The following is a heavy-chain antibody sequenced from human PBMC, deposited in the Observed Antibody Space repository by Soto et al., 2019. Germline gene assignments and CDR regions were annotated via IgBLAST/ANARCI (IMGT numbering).Heavy chain of an antibody. D-gene: IGHD4-4*01. CDR3: ARRVTTYSYYYYYGMDV. J-gene: IGHJ6*02. Sequence: QLQLQESGPGLVKPSETLSLTCTVSGGSISSSSYYWGWIRQPPGKGLEWIGSIYYSGSTYYNPSLKSRVTISVDTSKNQFSLKLSSVTAADTAVYYCARRVTTYSYYYYYGMDVWGQGTTVTVSS. V-gene: IGHV4-39*01. CDR2: IYYSGST. CDR1: GGSISSSSYY.